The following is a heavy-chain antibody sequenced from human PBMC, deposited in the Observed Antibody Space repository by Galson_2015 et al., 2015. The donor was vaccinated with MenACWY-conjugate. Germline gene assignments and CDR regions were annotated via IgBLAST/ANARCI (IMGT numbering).Heavy chain of an antibody. D-gene: IGHD6-13*01. CDR1: GLIFPNSG. Sequence: QSGAEVKKPGASVKVSCTASGLIFPNSGFSWVRQAPGQGLEWMGWISASNGNAKYVERFQDRVSLTTDKSTSTAYMELRSLTSDDTAVYYCVRDMGYFDHWGQGSMVTVSP. J-gene: IGHJ4*02. CDR3: VRDMGYFDH. V-gene: IGHV1-18*04. CDR2: ISASNGNA.